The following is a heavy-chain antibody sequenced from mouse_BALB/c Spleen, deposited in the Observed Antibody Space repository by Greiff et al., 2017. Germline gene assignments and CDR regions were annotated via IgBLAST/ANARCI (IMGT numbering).Heavy chain of an antibody. V-gene: IGHV1-80*01. J-gene: IGHJ2*01. D-gene: IGHD1-1*01. CDR1: GYAFSSYW. CDR2: IYPGDGDT. Sequence: QVQLQQSGAELVRPGSSVKISCKASGYAFSSYWMNWVKQRPGQGLEWIGQIYPGDGDTNYNGKFKGKATLTADKSSSTAYMQLSSLTSEDSAVYFCARENTTVAASSVDYWGQGTTLTVSS. CDR3: ARENTTVAASSVDY.